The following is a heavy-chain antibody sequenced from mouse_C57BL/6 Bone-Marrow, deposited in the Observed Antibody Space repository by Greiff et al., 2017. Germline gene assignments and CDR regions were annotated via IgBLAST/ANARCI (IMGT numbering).Heavy chain of an antibody. J-gene: IGHJ1*03. Sequence: VQLQQPGTELVKPGASVKLSCKASGYTFTSYWMHWVKQRPGQGLEWIGNINPSNGGTNYNEKFKSKATLTVDKSSSTAYMQLSSLTSEDSAVYYWARYGDYYGSSSGYFDVGGTGTTVTVSS. V-gene: IGHV1-53*01. CDR2: INPSNGGT. CDR1: GYTFTSYW. D-gene: IGHD1-1*01. CDR3: ARYGDYYGSSSGYFDV.